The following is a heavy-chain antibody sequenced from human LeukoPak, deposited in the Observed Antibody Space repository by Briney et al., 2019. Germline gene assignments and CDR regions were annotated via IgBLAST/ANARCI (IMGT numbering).Heavy chain of an antibody. CDR3: ARDPPYDTSGYYFDY. Sequence: ASVKVSCKASGGTFSSYAISWVRQAPGQGLEWMGGIIPIFGTANYAQKFQGRVTITADESTSTAYMELSSLRSEDTAVYYCARDPPYDTSGYYFDYWGQGTLVTVSS. D-gene: IGHD3-22*01. J-gene: IGHJ4*02. CDR2: IIPIFGTA. V-gene: IGHV1-69*13. CDR1: GGTFSSYA.